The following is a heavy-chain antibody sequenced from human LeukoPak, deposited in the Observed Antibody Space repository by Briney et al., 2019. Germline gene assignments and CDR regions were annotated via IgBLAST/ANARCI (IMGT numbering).Heavy chain of an antibody. CDR1: GDSISSYY. D-gene: IGHD5-18*01. CDR3: ARAPERWYSYGSYTYYYMDV. J-gene: IGHJ6*03. CDR2: MYTSGST. Sequence: SETLSLTCTVSGDSISSYYWSWIRQPAGKGLEWIGRMYTSGSTNYNPSLESRVTISVDTSKNRISLKLRSVTAADTTVYYCARAPERWYSYGSYTYYYMDVWGKGTTVTVSS. V-gene: IGHV4-4*07.